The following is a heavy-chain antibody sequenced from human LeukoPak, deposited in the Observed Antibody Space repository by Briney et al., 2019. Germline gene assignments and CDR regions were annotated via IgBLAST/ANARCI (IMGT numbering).Heavy chain of an antibody. Sequence: GGSLRLSCAASGFAFNTYSMNWVRQAPGEGLQWVSSIISNTGSAYYSDSVKGRFTISRDTAKNTLYLQMNNLRAEDTGVYYCARDFDRAGDFHHFDYWGQGTLVTVSS. CDR3: ARDFDRAGDFHHFDY. V-gene: IGHV3-21*01. D-gene: IGHD3-9*01. J-gene: IGHJ4*02. CDR2: IISNTGSA. CDR1: GFAFNTYS.